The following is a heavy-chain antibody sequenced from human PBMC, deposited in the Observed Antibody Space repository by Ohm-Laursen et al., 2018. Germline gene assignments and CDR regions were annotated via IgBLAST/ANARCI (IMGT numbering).Heavy chain of an antibody. J-gene: IGHJ4*02. CDR3: ARAGLLWFGELFY. CDR1: GYTFTRYG. D-gene: IGHD3-10*01. Sequence: SANVSSEASGYTFTRYGIGWGRQAPGEGVGRMWWISAYNGNTNYAQKLQGRVTMTTDTSTSTAYMELRSLRSDDTAVYYCARAGLLWFGELFYWGQGTLVTVSS. V-gene: IGHV1-18*01. CDR2: ISAYNGNT.